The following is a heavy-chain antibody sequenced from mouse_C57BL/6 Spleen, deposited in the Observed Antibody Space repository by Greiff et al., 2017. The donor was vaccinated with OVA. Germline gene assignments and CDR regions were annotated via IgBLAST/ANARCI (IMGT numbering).Heavy chain of an antibody. J-gene: IGHJ2*01. V-gene: IGHV1-76*01. CDR1: GYTFTDYY. Sequence: VQLQQSGAELVRPGASVKLSCKASGYTFTDYYINWVKQRPGQGLEWIARIYPGSGNTYYNEKFKGKATLTAEKSSSTAYMQLSSLTSEDTAVYYCTTRDYSNSYYFDYWGQGTTLTVSS. D-gene: IGHD2-5*01. CDR3: TTRDYSNSYYFDY. CDR2: IYPGSGNT.